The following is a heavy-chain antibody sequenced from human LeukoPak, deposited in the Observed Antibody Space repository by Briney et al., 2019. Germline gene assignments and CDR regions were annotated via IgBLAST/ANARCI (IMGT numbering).Heavy chain of an antibody. Sequence: GGSLRLSCTASGFTFGDYAMSWVRQAPGKGLEWVGFIRSKAYGGTTEYAASVKGRFTISRVDSKSIAYLQMNSLKTEDTAVYYCTRDQSITMVRGVIFYYYYMDVWGKGTTVTVSS. CDR1: GFTFGDYA. D-gene: IGHD3-10*01. CDR2: IRSKAYGGTT. CDR3: TRDQSITMVRGVIFYYYYMDV. V-gene: IGHV3-49*04. J-gene: IGHJ6*03.